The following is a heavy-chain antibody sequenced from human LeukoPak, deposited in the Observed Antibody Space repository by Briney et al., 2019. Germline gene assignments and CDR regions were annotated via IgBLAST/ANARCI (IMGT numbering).Heavy chain of an antibody. D-gene: IGHD3-22*01. J-gene: IGHJ4*02. CDR3: ARVRGSSGYSYDY. CDR1: GYTFTGYY. Sequence: ASVKVSCKASGYTFTGYYMHWVRQAPGQGLEWMGWINPNSGGTNYAQKFQGRVTMTRDTSISTAYMELSRLRSDDTAVYYCARVRGSSGYSYDYWGQGTLVTVSS. V-gene: IGHV1-2*02. CDR2: INPNSGGT.